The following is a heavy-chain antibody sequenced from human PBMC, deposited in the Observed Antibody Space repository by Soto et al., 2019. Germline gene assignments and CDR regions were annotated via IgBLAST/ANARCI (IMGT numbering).Heavy chain of an antibody. CDR1: GFTVSSSS. Sequence: QMPLEQSGPEVKRPGTSVKVSCKASGFTVSSSSVQWMRQARGQRLEWIGWVVFGSGDTKYAQKFQERVTITRDMSTDTAYLEVSRLRSDDTAVYYCAAAYGAVTPFYYWGQGTLVTVSS. V-gene: IGHV1-58*01. D-gene: IGHD3-3*01. CDR2: VVFGSGDT. J-gene: IGHJ4*02. CDR3: AAAYGAVTPFYY.